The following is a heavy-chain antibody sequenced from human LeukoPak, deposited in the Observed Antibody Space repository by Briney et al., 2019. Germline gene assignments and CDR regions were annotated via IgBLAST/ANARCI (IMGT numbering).Heavy chain of an antibody. J-gene: IGHJ3*02. CDR2: IIPIFGTA. Sequence: ASVKVSCKASGGTFSSYAISWVRQAPGQGLEWMGGIIPIFGTANYAQKFQGRVTVTADESTSTAYMELSSLRSEDTAVYYCARGDSSGYYWYAFDIWGQGTMVTVSS. CDR3: ARGDSSGYYWYAFDI. CDR1: GGTFSSYA. V-gene: IGHV1-69*13. D-gene: IGHD3-22*01.